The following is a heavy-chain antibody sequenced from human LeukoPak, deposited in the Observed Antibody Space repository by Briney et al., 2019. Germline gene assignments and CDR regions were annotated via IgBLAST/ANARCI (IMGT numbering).Heavy chain of an antibody. J-gene: IGHJ4*02. Sequence: GGTLRLSCAASGFTFRSYAMSWVRQAPGKGREWVSEVSGSAGSTYYADSVKGRFTISRDNSNHTLYLQMNSLSAADTALYYCAKKSSNSRAFDYWGQGTQVTV. CDR3: AKKSSNSRAFDY. D-gene: IGHD6-13*01. CDR1: GFTFRSYA. CDR2: VSGSAGST. V-gene: IGHV3-23*01.